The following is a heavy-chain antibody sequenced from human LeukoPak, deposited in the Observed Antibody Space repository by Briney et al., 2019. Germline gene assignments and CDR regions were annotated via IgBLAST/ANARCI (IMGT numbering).Heavy chain of an antibody. V-gene: IGHV3-33*08. J-gene: IGHJ4*02. CDR1: GFTFSSYA. CDR3: ARNPTATGTTGLYPTY. Sequence: PGGSLRLSCAASGFTFSSYAMSWVRHAPGKGLEWVALIYYDGGNKFYADSVKGRFTISRDNSKSTLYLQMDSLRAEDTAVYYCARNPTATGTTGLYPTYWGQGTLVTVSS. CDR2: IYYDGGNK. D-gene: IGHD1-7*01.